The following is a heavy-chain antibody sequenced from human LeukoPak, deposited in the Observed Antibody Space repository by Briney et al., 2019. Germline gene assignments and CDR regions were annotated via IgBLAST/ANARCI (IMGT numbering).Heavy chain of an antibody. CDR1: GFTFSSYA. V-gene: IGHV3-30-3*01. CDR2: ISYDGSNK. CDR3: ARGPGGYSSSWYYFDY. J-gene: IGHJ4*02. Sequence: PGGSLRLSCAASGFTFSSYAMHWVRQAPGKGLEWVAVISYDGSNKYYADSVKGRFTISRDNSKNTLYLQMNSLRAEDTAVYYCARGPGGYSSSWYYFDYWGQGTLVTVSS. D-gene: IGHD6-13*01.